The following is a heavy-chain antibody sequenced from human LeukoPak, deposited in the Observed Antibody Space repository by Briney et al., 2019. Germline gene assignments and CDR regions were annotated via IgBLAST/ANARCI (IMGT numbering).Heavy chain of an antibody. CDR2: ISGSGGST. CDR3: AKGRSGGSCFDY. CDR1: GFTFSSYA. V-gene: IGHV3-23*01. Sequence: GGFVRLSCAASGFTFSSYAMSWVRQAPGKGLEWVSAISGSGGSTYYADSVKGRFTISRDNSKDTLYLQMNSLRAEDTAVYYCAKGRSGGSCFDYWGEGTLVTVSS. D-gene: IGHD2-15*01. J-gene: IGHJ4*03.